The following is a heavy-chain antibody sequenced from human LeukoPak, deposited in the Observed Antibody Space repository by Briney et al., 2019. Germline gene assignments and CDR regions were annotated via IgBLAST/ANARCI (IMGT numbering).Heavy chain of an antibody. CDR2: IIPIFGTA. CDR1: GGTFSSYA. Sequence: SVKASCKASGGTFSSYAISWVRQAPGQGLEWMGGIIPIFGTANYAQKFQGRVTITTDESTSTAYMELSSLRSEDTAVYYCAREYEMVAATINWFDPWGQGTLVTVSS. CDR3: AREYEMVAATINWFDP. D-gene: IGHD2-15*01. J-gene: IGHJ5*02. V-gene: IGHV1-69*05.